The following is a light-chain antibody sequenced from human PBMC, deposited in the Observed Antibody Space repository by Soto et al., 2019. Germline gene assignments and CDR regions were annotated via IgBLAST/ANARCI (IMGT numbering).Light chain of an antibody. CDR1: SSDVGGYNY. Sequence: QSVLTQPASVSGSPGQSITISCTGTSSDVGGYNYVSWYQQHPGKAPKLMIYEVSNRPSGVSNRSSGSKSGNTASLTISGLQAEDEADYYCCLYIGATTYVFGTGTKVTVL. V-gene: IGLV2-14*01. CDR3: CLYIGATTYV. CDR2: EVS. J-gene: IGLJ1*01.